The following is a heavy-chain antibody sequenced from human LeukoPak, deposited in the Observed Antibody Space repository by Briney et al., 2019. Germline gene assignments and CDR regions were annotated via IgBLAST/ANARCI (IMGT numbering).Heavy chain of an antibody. Sequence: GGSLRLSCAASGFMFGNYAMAWVRQAPGRGLEWVSAIAYDGNSRDYAHPVRGRFTISRDNSKSTLYLDMNNLRAEDTALYYCSKRVGGTPDNWGLGTLVTVSS. CDR3: SKRVGGTPDN. CDR1: GFMFGNYA. D-gene: IGHD1-14*01. J-gene: IGHJ4*02. CDR2: IAYDGNSR. V-gene: IGHV3-23*01.